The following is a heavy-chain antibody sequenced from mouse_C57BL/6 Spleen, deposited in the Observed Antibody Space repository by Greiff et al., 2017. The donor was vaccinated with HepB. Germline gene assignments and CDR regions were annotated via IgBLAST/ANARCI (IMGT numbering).Heavy chain of an antibody. CDR3: ARYYYGPDY. CDR1: GFTFSSYT. V-gene: IGHV5-9*01. CDR2: ISGGGGNT. Sequence: EVHLVESGGGLVKPGGSLKLSCAASGFTFSSYTMSWVRQTPEKRLEWVATISGGGGNTYYPDSVKGRFTISRDNAKNTLYLQMSSLRSEDTALYYCARYYYGPDYWGQGTTLTVSS. D-gene: IGHD1-1*01. J-gene: IGHJ2*01.